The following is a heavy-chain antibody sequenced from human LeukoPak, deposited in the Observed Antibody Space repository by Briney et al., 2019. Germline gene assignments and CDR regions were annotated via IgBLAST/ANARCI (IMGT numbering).Heavy chain of an antibody. CDR1: GFTVSSNY. CDR2: IYSGGST. Sequence: GGSLRLSCAASGFTVSSNYMSWVRQAPGKGLEWVSVIYSGGSTYYADSVKGRFTISRDNSKNTLYLQMNSLRAEDTAVYYCARDLGSSGWYRTGWGQGTLVTVSS. CDR3: ARDLGSSGWYRTG. V-gene: IGHV3-53*01. J-gene: IGHJ4*02. D-gene: IGHD6-19*01.